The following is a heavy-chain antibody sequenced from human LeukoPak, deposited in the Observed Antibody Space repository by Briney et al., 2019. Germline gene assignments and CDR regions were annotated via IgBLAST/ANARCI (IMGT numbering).Heavy chain of an antibody. Sequence: PGGSLRLSCSASGFTFSSYDMRWVRQAPGKELQYVSGISGDGVAYYADSVKGRFSISRDNSKDTLFLQMNRLRAEDTAVYYCAKALFTYYYYGMDVWGQGTTVTVSS. CDR2: ISGDGVA. CDR3: AKALFTYYYYGMDV. J-gene: IGHJ6*02. V-gene: IGHV3-64*04. CDR1: GFTFSSYD.